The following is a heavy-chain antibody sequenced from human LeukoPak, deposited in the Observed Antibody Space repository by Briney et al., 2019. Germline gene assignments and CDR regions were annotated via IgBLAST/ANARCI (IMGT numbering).Heavy chain of an antibody. J-gene: IGHJ6*02. CDR2: TYYRSKWYN. Sequence: SQTLSLTCAISGDGVSSNSAAWNWIRQSPSRGLEWLGRTYYRSKWYNDYAVSVKSRITINPDTSKNQFSLQLNSVTPEDTAVYYCAREGMYYYGSGSYYYYGMDVWGQGTTVTVSS. D-gene: IGHD3-10*01. V-gene: IGHV6-1*01. CDR1: GDGVSSNSAA. CDR3: AREGMYYYGSGSYYYYGMDV.